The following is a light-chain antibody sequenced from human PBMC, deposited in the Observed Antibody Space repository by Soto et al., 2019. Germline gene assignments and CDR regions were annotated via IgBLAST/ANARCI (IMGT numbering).Light chain of an antibody. CDR2: DAS. Sequence: EIVLTQSPATLSLSPGERATLSCRASQSVSSYLAWYQQKPGQAPRLLIYDASNRATGIPARFSGSGSGTDFTLTISSLEPEDFAVYYCQQRRNWLYTFGQGTKLESK. CDR1: QSVSSY. V-gene: IGKV3-11*01. J-gene: IGKJ2*01. CDR3: QQRRNWLYT.